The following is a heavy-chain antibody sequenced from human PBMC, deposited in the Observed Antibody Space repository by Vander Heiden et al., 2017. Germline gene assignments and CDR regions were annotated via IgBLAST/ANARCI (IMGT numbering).Heavy chain of an antibody. D-gene: IGHD2-15*01. CDR1: GLTASNAW. CDR2: IKSKTDGGTT. Sequence: EVLLVESGGGLVKPGGSLRLPCAAAGLTASNAWMSWVRQAPGKGLEWVGRIKSKTDGGTTDYAAPVKGRFTISRDDSKNTLYLQMNSLKTEDTAVYYCTTLYCSGGSCYRWGQGTLVTVSS. V-gene: IGHV3-15*01. CDR3: TTLYCSGGSCYR. J-gene: IGHJ4*02.